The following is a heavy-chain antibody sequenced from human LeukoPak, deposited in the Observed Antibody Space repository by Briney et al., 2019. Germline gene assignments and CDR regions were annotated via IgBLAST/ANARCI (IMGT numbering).Heavy chain of an antibody. J-gene: IGHJ6*03. V-gene: IGHV1-69*13. Sequence: SVKVSCKASGGTFSSYAISWVRQAPGQGLEWMGSINPIFGTANYAQKFQGRVTITADESKSTAYMELSSLRSEDTAVYYCARDKGGYDPGDYYYYMDVWGKGTTVTVSS. CDR2: INPIFGTA. CDR1: GGTFSSYA. D-gene: IGHD5-12*01. CDR3: ARDKGGYDPGDYYYYMDV.